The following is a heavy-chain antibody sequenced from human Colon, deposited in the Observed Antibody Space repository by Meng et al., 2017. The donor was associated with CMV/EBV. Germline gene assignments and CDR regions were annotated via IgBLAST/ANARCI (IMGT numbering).Heavy chain of an antibody. CDR1: GYSISSGYY. V-gene: IGHV4-38-2*02. CDR3: ARGSSGFYTINYFDP. Sequence: SETLSLTCSVSGYSISSGYYWAWIRQPPGKGLEWIGSTYHSGSTYYNPSLKSRVTMSVDTSKNQLSLKLNSVTAAETAVYYCARGSSGFYTINYFDPWGQGALVTVSS. CDR2: TYHSGST. J-gene: IGHJ5*02. D-gene: IGHD2-2*02.